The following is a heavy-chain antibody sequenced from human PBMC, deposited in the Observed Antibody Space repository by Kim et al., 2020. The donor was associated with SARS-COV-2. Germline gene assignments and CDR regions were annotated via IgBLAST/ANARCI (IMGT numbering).Heavy chain of an antibody. V-gene: IGHV3-7*01. D-gene: IGHD1-1*01. CDR3: MPYSDGWNDNY. Sequence: GGSLRLSCAASGFIFSNYWLSWVRQAPGKGLEWVANINQRGSAQHYVDSVKGRFTISRDNGKNTLYLQMNSLRVEDTAVYFCMPYSDGWNDNYWGQGTLVTVSS. CDR1: GFIFSNYW. CDR2: INQRGSAQ. J-gene: IGHJ4*02.